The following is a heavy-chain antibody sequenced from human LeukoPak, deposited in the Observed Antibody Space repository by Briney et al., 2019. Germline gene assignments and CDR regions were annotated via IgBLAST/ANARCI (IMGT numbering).Heavy chain of an antibody. CDR2: ISSSGSTI. Sequence: GGSLRLSCAASGFTFSSYEMNWVRQAPGKGLEWVSYISSSGSTIYYADSVKGRFTISRDNAKNSLYLQMNSLRAEDTAVYYCAREGSYFMDVWGKGTTVTISS. J-gene: IGHJ6*03. CDR3: AREGSYFMDV. CDR1: GFTFSSYE. V-gene: IGHV3-48*03. D-gene: IGHD3-10*01.